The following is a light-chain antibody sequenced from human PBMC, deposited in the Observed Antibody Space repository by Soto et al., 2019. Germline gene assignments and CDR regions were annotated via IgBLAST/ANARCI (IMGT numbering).Light chain of an antibody. CDR2: DVS. J-gene: IGLJ1*01. Sequence: QSALTQPASVSGSPGQSITISCTGTSIDVGGYNYVSWYQQHPGKAAKLMIYDVSNRPSGVSNRFSGSKSGNTASLTISGLQAEDEADYYCTSYTSSSTYVFGTGTKLTVL. CDR3: TSYTSSSTYV. CDR1: SIDVGGYNY. V-gene: IGLV2-14*01.